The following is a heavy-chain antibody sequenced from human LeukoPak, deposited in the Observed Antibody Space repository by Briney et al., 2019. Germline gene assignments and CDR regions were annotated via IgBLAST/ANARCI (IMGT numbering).Heavy chain of an antibody. CDR2: IYYSGSA. CDR1: GASFTGYY. D-gene: IGHD3-10*01. V-gene: IGHV4-59*01. Sequence: SETLSLTCDVYGASFTGYYWSWIRQPPGKGLEWIGYIYYSGSANYNPSLKSRVTISVDTSKNQFSLKLSSVTAADTAVYYCARDDGSGSYYNRLDAFDIWGQGTMVTVSS. J-gene: IGHJ3*02. CDR3: ARDDGSGSYYNRLDAFDI.